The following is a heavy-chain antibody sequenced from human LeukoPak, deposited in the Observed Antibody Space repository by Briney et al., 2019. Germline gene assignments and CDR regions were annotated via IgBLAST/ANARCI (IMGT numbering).Heavy chain of an antibody. CDR1: GGSISSSSYY. CDR3: ARRTLLYSSSWYYFDY. V-gene: IGHV4-39*01. D-gene: IGHD6-13*01. J-gene: IGHJ4*02. CDR2: IYYSGST. Sequence: SETLSLTCTVSGGSISSSSYYWGWIRQPPGKGLEWIGSIYYSGSTCYNPSLKSRVTISVDTSKTQFSLKLSSVTAADTAVYYCARRTLLYSSSWYYFDYWGQGTLVTVSS.